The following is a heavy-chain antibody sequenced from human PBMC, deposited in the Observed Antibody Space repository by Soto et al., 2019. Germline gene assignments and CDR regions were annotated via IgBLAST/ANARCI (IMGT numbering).Heavy chain of an antibody. CDR3: ARYSGSYWHYLDF. CDR2: IYPGDSDT. CDR1: GYSFASHC. J-gene: IGHJ4*02. Sequence: PGESLKFSCTGSGYSFASHCVAWVRQMPEKGLEWIGTIYPGDSDTKYSSAFRGHVTISAATSVSTAYLQWRSLEATNSAIYYVARYSGSYWHYLDFWGQGTLVTVSS. D-gene: IGHD1-26*01. V-gene: IGHV5-51*01.